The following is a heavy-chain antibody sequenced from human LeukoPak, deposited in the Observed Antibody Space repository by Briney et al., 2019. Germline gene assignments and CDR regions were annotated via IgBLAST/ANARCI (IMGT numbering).Heavy chain of an antibody. V-gene: IGHV3-9*03. CDR3: AKGYCSSTSCSALFDY. D-gene: IGHD2-2*01. J-gene: IGHJ4*02. CDR1: GFIFDDYA. CDR2: ISWNSGSI. Sequence: PGGSLRLSCAASGFIFDDYAMHWVRQAPGKGLEWVSSISWNSGSIGYADSVKGRFTISRDSAKNSLYLQMNSLRAEDMALYYCAKGYCSSTSCSALFDYWGQGTLVTVSS.